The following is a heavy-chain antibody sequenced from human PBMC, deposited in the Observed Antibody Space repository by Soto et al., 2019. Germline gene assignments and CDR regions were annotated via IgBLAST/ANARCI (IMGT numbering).Heavy chain of an antibody. CDR2: IWYDGSNK. J-gene: IGHJ4*02. Sequence: QVQLVESGGGVVQPGRSLRLSCAASGFTFSSYGMHWVRQAPGKGLEWVAVIWYDGSNKYYADSVKGRLTISRDNSRNTLYLQMNSLRAEDTAVYYCARVLGATTVITDHGYYFDYWGQGTLVTVSS. CDR3: ARVLGATTVITDHGYYFDY. CDR1: GFTFSSYG. V-gene: IGHV3-33*01. D-gene: IGHD4-17*01.